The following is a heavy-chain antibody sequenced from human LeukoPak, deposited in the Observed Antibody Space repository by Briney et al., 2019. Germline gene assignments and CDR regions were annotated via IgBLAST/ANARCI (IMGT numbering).Heavy chain of an antibody. CDR1: GFTFSSYA. CDR3: AKEATVTSYWYFDL. V-gene: IGHV3-23*01. J-gene: IGHJ2*01. CDR2: ISGSGGST. Sequence: GGSLRLSCAASGFTFSSYAMTWVRQAPRKGLEWVSVISGSGGSTDYADSVKGRFTISRDNSKNTLYLQMNSLGAEDTAVYYCAKEATVTSYWYFDLWGRGTLVTVSS. D-gene: IGHD4-17*01.